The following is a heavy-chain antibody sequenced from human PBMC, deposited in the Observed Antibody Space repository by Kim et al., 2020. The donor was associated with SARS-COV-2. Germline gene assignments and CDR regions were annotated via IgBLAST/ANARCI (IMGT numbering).Heavy chain of an antibody. Sequence: GRFTISRDNAKNSLYLQMNSLRAEDTAVYYCARGANYYDSSGYYYFYFDYWGQGTLVTVSS. CDR3: ARGANYYDSSGYYYFYFDY. J-gene: IGHJ4*02. D-gene: IGHD3-22*01. V-gene: IGHV3-11*06.